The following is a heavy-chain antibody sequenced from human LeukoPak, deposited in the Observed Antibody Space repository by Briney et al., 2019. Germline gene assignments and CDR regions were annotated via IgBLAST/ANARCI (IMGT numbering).Heavy chain of an antibody. J-gene: IGHJ6*03. D-gene: IGHD7-27*01. V-gene: IGHV4-34*01. CDR3: AAGDHYYYYYMDV. CDR2: INHSGST. Sequence: SETLSLTCAVYGGSFSGYYWSWIRQPPGKGLEWIGEINHSGSTNYNPSLKSRVTISVDTSKNQFSLKLSSVTAADTAVYYCAAGDHYYYYYMDVWGKRTTVTVSS. CDR1: GGSFSGYY.